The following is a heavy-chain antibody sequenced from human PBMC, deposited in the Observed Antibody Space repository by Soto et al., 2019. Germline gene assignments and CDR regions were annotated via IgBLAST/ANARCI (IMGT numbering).Heavy chain of an antibody. D-gene: IGHD2-15*01. Sequence: SETLSLTCAVSGVSVSSDDWWRWVRQPPGKGLEWIGEIYHSGSSNYDRRLERRGSISRAQSNKHITLNLSSVTASDTAVYYCARSRVGLFSGDSCYSMAYWGQGTLVTVSS. CDR3: ARSRVGLFSGDSCYSMAY. V-gene: IGHV4-4*02. J-gene: IGHJ4*02. CDR1: GVSVSSDDW. CDR2: IYHSGSS.